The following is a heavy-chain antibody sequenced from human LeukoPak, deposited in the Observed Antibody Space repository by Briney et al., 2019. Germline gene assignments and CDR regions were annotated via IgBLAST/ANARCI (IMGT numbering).Heavy chain of an antibody. V-gene: IGHV3-7*03. Sequence: GGSLRLSCAASGFTFSSYWMNWVRQAPGKGLEWVANIKQDGSEKYYVDSVKGRFTISRDNAKNSLYLQMNSLRAEDTALYYCAKAIARHRDLDAFDIWGQGTLVRVSS. D-gene: IGHD2-21*01. J-gene: IGHJ3*02. CDR2: IKQDGSEK. CDR1: GFTFSSYW. CDR3: AKAIARHRDLDAFDI.